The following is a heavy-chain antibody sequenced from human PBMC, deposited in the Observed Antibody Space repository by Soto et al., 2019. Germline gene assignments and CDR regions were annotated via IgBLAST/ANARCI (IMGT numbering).Heavy chain of an antibody. D-gene: IGHD2-2*01. CDR1: GFTFSNAW. J-gene: IGHJ4*02. V-gene: IGHV3-15*01. CDR3: TTNNAPSCGSMSCYRPF. Sequence: EVQLVDSGGGLVKPGGSLRLSCAASGFTFSNAWMTWVRQAQGKGLECVGRIKSESDGGTTDYAAPVNGRFTISGDDSKNPLYLQMDSLKAEDTGLYYCTTNNAPSCGSMSCYRPFWGQGTLVTVSS. CDR2: IKSESDGGTT.